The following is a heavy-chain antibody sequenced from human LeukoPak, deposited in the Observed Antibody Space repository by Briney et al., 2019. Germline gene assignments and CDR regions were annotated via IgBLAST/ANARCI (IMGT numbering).Heavy chain of an antibody. CDR1: GGSISSYY. CDR2: IYYSGST. CDR3: ARVFDYYDSSGYSPGYFDY. V-gene: IGHV4-59*01. D-gene: IGHD3-22*01. Sequence: PSETLSLTCTVSGGSISSYYWSWIRQPPGKGLEWIGYIYYSGSTNYNPSLKSRVTISVDTSKNQFSLKLSSVTAADTAVYYCARVFDYYDSSGYSPGYFDYWGQGTLVTVSS. J-gene: IGHJ4*02.